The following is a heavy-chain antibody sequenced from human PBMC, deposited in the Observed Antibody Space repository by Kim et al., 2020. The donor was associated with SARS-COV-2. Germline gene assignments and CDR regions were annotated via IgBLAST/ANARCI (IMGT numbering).Heavy chain of an antibody. CDR1: GYIFTKYT. V-gene: IGHV7-4-1*02. J-gene: IGHJ6*02. Sequence: ASVKVSCKASGYIFTKYTLNWVRQAPGQGLEWLGWINTDTGNATYAQGLRGRFLFSLDTSVSTAYLQISSLRAEDTAVYYCARDQTDVVVVSGAIPISVVYGLDVWGQGTTVTVSS. D-gene: IGHD2-15*01. CDR2: INTDTGNA. CDR3: ARDQTDVVVVSGAIPISVVYGLDV.